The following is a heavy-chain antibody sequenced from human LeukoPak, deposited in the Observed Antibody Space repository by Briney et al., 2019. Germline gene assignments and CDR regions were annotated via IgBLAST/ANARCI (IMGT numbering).Heavy chain of an antibody. D-gene: IGHD3-22*01. V-gene: IGHV1-18*01. Sequence: GASVKVSCKASGYTFTSYGISWVRQAPGQGLEWMGWISAYNGNTNYAQKLQGRVTMTTDTSTSTAYMELRSLRSDDTAVYYCARDHYDSSGYPSPIYYFDYWGQGTLVTVSS. J-gene: IGHJ4*02. CDR2: ISAYNGNT. CDR1: GYTFTSYG. CDR3: ARDHYDSSGYPSPIYYFDY.